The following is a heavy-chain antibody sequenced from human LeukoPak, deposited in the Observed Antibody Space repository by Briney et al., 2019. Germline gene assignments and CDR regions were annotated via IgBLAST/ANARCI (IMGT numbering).Heavy chain of an antibody. CDR3: ARSAPAVVAAAGNFDY. D-gene: IGHD6-13*01. V-gene: IGHV4-59*08. CDR1: GGSISSYY. CDR2: IYYSGST. Sequence: PSETLSLTCTVSGGSISSYYWSWIRQPPGKGLEWIGYIYYSGSTNYNPSLKSRVTISVDTSKNQFSLKLSSVTAADTAVYYCARSAPAVVAAAGNFDYWGQGTLVTVSS. J-gene: IGHJ4*02.